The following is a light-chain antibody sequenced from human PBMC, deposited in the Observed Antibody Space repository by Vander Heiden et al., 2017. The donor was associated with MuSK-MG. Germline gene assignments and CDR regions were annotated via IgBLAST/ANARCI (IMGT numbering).Light chain of an antibody. CDR1: QSIRSW. CDR2: DTS. CDR3: QQYKSNSLST. V-gene: IGKV1-5*01. Sequence: DIQLTQSPSTLSASVGDRVTITCRASQSIRSWLAWYQQKPGKAPKLLIYDTSTLIEGVPSRFSGSGYGTEFTLTISSRQPDDFATYYCQQYKSNSLSTFGQGTKLEMK. J-gene: IGKJ2*01.